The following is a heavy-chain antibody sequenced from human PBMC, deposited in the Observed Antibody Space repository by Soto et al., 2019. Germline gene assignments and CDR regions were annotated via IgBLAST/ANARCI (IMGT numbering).Heavy chain of an antibody. D-gene: IGHD1-26*01. J-gene: IGHJ4*02. CDR2: LSAYNGNT. Sequence: QIHLVQSGAEVKEPGASVKVSCKASGYTFTSYAISWLRQAPGQGLEWMGWLSAYNGNTNYAQNLQGRVTVTTDTSTDTAYMELRSLRSDDTAEYYCATVVGAVPYWGQGTLVTVSS. V-gene: IGHV1-18*01. CDR3: ATVVGAVPY. CDR1: GYTFTSYA.